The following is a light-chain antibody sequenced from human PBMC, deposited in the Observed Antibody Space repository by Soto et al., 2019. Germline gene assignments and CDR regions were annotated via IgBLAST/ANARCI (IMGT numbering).Light chain of an antibody. CDR2: GAS. J-gene: IGKJ5*01. V-gene: IGKV3-15*01. Sequence: IGVTQSPGAVSLSPGERATLSCRASQSISSSYLAWYQQKPGQAPRLLIYGASTRATGIPARFSGSGSGTEFTLTISSLQSEDFAVYYCQQYNNWPPITFGQGTRLEIK. CDR1: QSISSSY. CDR3: QQYNNWPPIT.